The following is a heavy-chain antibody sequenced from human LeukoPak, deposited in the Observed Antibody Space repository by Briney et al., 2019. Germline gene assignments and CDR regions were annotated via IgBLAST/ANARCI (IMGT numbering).Heavy chain of an antibody. CDR1: GGSISSYY. Sequence: SETLSLTCTVSGGSISSYYWSWVRQPAGKGLEWIGRIYASGNTNYNPSLKGRVTMTIDTSKNQFSLNLSSVTAADTAVYYCTIFGVVNNWFDPWGQGTLVTVSS. D-gene: IGHD3-3*01. CDR2: IYASGNT. V-gene: IGHV4-4*07. CDR3: TIFGVVNNWFDP. J-gene: IGHJ5*02.